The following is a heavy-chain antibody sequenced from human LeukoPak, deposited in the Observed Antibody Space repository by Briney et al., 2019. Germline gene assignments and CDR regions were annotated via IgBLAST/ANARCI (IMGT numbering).Heavy chain of an antibody. CDR1: GGSFSDYY. J-gene: IGHJ3*02. V-gene: IGHV4-34*01. Sequence: SETLSLTCAVYGGSFSDYYWSWIRQPPGKGLEWIGEINHSGSTNYNPSLKSRVTISVDTSKNQFSLKLSSVTAADTAVYYCARGPDPATGVAFDIWGQGTMVTVSS. CDR3: ARGPDPATGVAFDI. CDR2: INHSGST.